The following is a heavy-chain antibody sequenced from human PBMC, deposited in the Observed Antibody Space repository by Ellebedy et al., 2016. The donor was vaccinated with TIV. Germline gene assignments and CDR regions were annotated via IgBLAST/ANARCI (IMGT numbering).Heavy chain of an antibody. CDR1: GFSSSSYG. CDR3: ARDRWPNFFDC. Sequence: PGGSLRLSCAASGFSSSSYGMHWVRQAPGKGLEWVAFIRSDGSDGINKYYTDSVECRFTISRDNSKNIVYLQTNSLRAEDTAVYYCARDRWPNFFDCWGQGTLVTVSS. D-gene: IGHD4-23*01. J-gene: IGHJ4*02. CDR2: IRSDGSDGINK. V-gene: IGHV3-30*02.